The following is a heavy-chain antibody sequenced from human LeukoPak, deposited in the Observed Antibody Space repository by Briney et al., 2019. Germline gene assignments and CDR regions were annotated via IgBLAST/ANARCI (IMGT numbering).Heavy chain of an antibody. CDR3: ARVQGGYIVVVNAFFDAFDI. CDR1: RVTPTGDL. Sequence: GCPRLSRAQSRVTPTGDLMSTVAEAPGRGREGVADIKQARIEEYYVDSVKGPSTISRDNAKNSLYLQMNSLRDEDTAVYYCARVQGGYIVVVNAFFDAFDIWGQGTMVTVSS. D-gene: IGHD2-21*01. J-gene: IGHJ3*02. CDR2: IKQARIEE. V-gene: IGHV3-7*01.